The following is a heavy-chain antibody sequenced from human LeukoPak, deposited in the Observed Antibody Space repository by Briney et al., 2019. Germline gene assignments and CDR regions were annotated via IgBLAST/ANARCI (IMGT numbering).Heavy chain of an antibody. CDR1: GYIFTGDY. D-gene: IGHD6-25*01. CDR2: INPNSGGA. Sequence: GPTVKVSRKASGYIFTGDYIHLVRQAPGQGLEWMGWINPNSGGANYAQKFQGRVTMTRATSTSTAYMELSSLRSDDTAVYYCARRLVRYNYYYMDVWGKGTTVTVSS. V-gene: IGHV1-2*02. J-gene: IGHJ6*03. CDR3: ARRLVRYNYYYMDV.